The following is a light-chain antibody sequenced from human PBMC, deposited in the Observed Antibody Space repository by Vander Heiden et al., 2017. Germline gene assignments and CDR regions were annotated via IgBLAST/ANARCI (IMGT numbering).Light chain of an antibody. CDR1: QSISSW. CDR3: QQYNSYSPRT. Sequence: DIQMTQSPSTLSASVGDRVTITCRASQSISSWLAWYQQKPGKAPKLLIYKASSLESGVPSRFSGSGSGTEFTLTISSLQTDDFATYYCQQYNSYSPRTFGQGTKVEIK. J-gene: IGKJ1*01. CDR2: KAS. V-gene: IGKV1-5*03.